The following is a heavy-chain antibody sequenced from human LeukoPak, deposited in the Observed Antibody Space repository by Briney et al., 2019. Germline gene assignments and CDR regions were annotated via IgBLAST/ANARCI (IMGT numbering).Heavy chain of an antibody. V-gene: IGHV3-23*01. Sequence: GGSLRLSCAASGFTFSSDAMSWVRQAPGKGLEWVSAISGSGGSTYYADSVKGRFTISRDNSKNTLYLQMNSLRAEDTAVYYCAKRGRADYDFWSGYYRAAVYFQHWGQGTLVTVSS. CDR3: AKRGRADYDFWSGYYRAAVYFQH. CDR2: ISGSGGST. D-gene: IGHD3-3*01. CDR1: GFTFSSDA. J-gene: IGHJ1*01.